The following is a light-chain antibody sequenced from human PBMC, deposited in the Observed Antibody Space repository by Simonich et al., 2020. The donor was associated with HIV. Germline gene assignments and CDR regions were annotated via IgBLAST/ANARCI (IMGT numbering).Light chain of an antibody. V-gene: IGKV3D-20*02. J-gene: IGKJ4*01. Sequence: EIVLTQSPGTLSLSPGERATLSCRASQSVSSSYLDWFQQKPGLAPRLLICDASNRATGIPARFSGSGSGTDFTLTISSLEPEDFAVYYCQQRSNWPLTFGGGTKVEIK. CDR3: QQRSNWPLT. CDR1: QSVSSSY. CDR2: DAS.